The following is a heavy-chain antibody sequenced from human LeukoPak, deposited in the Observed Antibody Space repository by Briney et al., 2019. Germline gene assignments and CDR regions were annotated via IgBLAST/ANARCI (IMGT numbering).Heavy chain of an antibody. CDR2: ISAYNGNT. Sequence: ASVKVSCKASGYTFTCYGISWVRQAPGQGLEWMGWISAYNGNTNYAQKLQGRVTMTTDTSTSTAYMELRSLRSDDTAVYYCARGGPSIAARPNYYYGMDVWGQGTTVTVSS. D-gene: IGHD6-6*01. V-gene: IGHV1-18*01. J-gene: IGHJ6*02. CDR1: GYTFTCYG. CDR3: ARGGPSIAARPNYYYGMDV.